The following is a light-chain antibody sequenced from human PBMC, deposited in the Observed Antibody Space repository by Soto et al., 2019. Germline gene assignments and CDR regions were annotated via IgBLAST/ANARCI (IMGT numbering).Light chain of an antibody. Sequence: GVSDRFSASKSDNTASLTISGLQAEDEADYYCTSYSSSSTLVLFGGGTKVTVL. J-gene: IGLJ2*01. V-gene: IGLV2-14*01. CDR3: TSYSSSSTLVL.